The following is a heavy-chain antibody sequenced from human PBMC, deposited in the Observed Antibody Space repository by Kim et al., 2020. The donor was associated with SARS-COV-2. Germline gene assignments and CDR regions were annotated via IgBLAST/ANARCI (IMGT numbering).Heavy chain of an antibody. D-gene: IGHD3-10*01. CDR3: ATLPIDSGSYLPPPPY. CDR2: ISYDGSNK. CDR1: GFTFSSYA. V-gene: IGHV3-30-3*01. J-gene: IGHJ4*02. Sequence: GGSLRLSCAASGFTFSSYAMHWVRQAPGKGLEWVAVISYDGSNKYYADSVKGRFTISRDNSKNTLYLQMNSLRAEDTAVYYCATLPIDSGSYLPPPPYWGQGTLVTVSS.